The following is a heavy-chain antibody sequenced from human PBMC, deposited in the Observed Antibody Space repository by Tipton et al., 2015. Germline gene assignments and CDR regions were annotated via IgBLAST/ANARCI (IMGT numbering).Heavy chain of an antibody. CDR3: TKFNCGGDCYSYRGWFDP. CDR2: TFSGGST. CDR1: GGSVISGTDY. Sequence: GLVKPSETLSLICTVSGGSVISGTDYWSWIRQPPGKGLEWIGYTFSGGSTNYNPSLKSRVTISLDTSKNQFSLNLNSVTAADTAVYYCTKFNCGGDCYSYRGWFDPWGQGTLVTVSS. D-gene: IGHD2-21*02. J-gene: IGHJ5*02. V-gene: IGHV4-61*01.